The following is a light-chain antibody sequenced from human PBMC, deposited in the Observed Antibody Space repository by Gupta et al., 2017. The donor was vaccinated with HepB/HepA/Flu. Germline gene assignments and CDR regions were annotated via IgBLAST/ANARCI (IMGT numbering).Light chain of an antibody. V-gene: IGKV1-39*01. Sequence: GDRVTITCRASQSIRNYLNWYQHKPGKAPKLLIYSASTLQNEVPSRFSGSGSGTEFTLTISSLQPEDFAAYYCQQCLTTPITFGQGTRLELK. CDR1: QSIRNY. CDR2: SAS. J-gene: IGKJ5*01. CDR3: QQCLTTPIT.